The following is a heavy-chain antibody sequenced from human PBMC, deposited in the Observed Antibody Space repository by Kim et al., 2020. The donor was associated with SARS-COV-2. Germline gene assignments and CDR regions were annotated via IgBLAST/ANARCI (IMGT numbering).Heavy chain of an antibody. Sequence: ASVKVSCKASGYTFTGYYMHWVRQAPGQGLEWMGRINPNSGGTNYAQKFQGRVTMTRDTSISTAYMELSRLRSDDTAVYYCARDFYGVWSGFYAMGVWGQGTTVTVSS. V-gene: IGHV1-2*06. J-gene: IGHJ6*02. D-gene: IGHD3-3*01. CDR1: GYTFTGYY. CDR3: ARDFYGVWSGFYAMGV. CDR2: INPNSGGT.